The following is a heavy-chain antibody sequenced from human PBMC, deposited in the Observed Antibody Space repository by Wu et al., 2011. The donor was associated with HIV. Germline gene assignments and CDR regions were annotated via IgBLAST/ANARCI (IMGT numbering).Heavy chain of an antibody. CDR1: GGTFSSYA. V-gene: IGHV1-69*14. D-gene: IGHD3-10*01. CDR3: AMRGYGKLQYGSGSFSIDY. Sequence: QVQLVQSGAEVKKPGSSVKVSCKASGGTFSSYAISWVRRAPGQGLEWMGRVSPISGAANYAQKFQGRVTITADKFTSTVYMEVSSLRSEDTAVYYCAMRGYGKLQYGSGSFSIDYWGQGNPGRPSPQ. CDR2: VSPISGAA. J-gene: IGHJ4*02.